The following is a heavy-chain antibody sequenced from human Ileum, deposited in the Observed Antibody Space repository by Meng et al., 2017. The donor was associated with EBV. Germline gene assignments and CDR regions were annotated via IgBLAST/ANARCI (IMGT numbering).Heavy chain of an antibody. CDR1: GYTFINHD. CDR2: MNSYTGNA. J-gene: IGHJ5*02. Sequence: QVELGQSGAVVKKPGASVKVSCKASGYTFINHDINWVRQAAGQGLESIGWMNSYTGNAGYAQKFRGRVTMTRDTSINTAYLEVISLTSEDTAVYYCARGSGAGGRDWFDPWGQGTLVTVSS. CDR3: ARGSGAGGRDWFDP. D-gene: IGHD3-16*01. V-gene: IGHV1-8*01.